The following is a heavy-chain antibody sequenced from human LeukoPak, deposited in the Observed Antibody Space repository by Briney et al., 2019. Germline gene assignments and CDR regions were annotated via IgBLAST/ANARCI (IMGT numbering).Heavy chain of an antibody. CDR1: GFTFSNYW. V-gene: IGHV3-48*04. D-gene: IGHD3-10*02. CDR3: AELGITMIGGV. Sequence: GGSLRLSCVTSGFTFSNYWMSWVRQAPGKVLEWVSYISSSGSTIYYADSVKGRFTISRDNAKNSLYLQMNSLRAEDTAVYYCAELGITMIGGVWGKGTTVTISS. CDR2: ISSSGSTI. J-gene: IGHJ6*04.